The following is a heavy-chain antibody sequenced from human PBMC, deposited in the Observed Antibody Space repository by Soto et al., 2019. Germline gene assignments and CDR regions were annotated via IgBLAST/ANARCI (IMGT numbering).Heavy chain of an antibody. CDR1: GFTFSSYA. CDR2: ISGSGGST. D-gene: IGHD2-2*01. V-gene: IGHV3-23*01. Sequence: EVQLLESGGGMVQPGGSLRLSCAASGFTFSSYAMSWVRQAPGKGLEWVSAISGSGGSTYYADSVKGRFTISRDNSKNTLYLQMNSLRAEDTAVYYCAKGGGPLIFVVVPAAMGYGMDVWGQGTTVTVSS. CDR3: AKGGGPLIFVVVPAAMGYGMDV. J-gene: IGHJ6*02.